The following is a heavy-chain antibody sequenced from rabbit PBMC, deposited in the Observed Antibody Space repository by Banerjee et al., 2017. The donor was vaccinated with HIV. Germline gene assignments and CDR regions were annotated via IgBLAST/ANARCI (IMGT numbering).Heavy chain of an antibody. CDR3: ARDLAGVIGWNFNL. V-gene: IGHV1S45*01. J-gene: IGHJ4*01. CDR2: INTSTGNT. CDR1: GFSLSSYW. Sequence: QEQLEESGGGLVQPGESLTLTCKASGFSLSSYWMSWVRQAPGKGLEWIACINTSTGNTVYASWAKGRFTLSKTSSTTVTLQMTSLTAADTATYFCARDLAGVIGWNFNLWGQGTLVTVS. D-gene: IGHD4-1*01.